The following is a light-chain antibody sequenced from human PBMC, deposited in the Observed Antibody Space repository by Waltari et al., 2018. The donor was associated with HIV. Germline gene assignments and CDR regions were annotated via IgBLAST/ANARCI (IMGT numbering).Light chain of an antibody. Sequence: SALTQPASVSGFPGQSLTISCPAAARDFVFYYFLSWYQQHPGKVPKVILYDVDSRASGVSDRFSGSKSGNTASLTISGLQTEDEADYYCASYTANHTVMFGGGTKVTVL. CDR3: ASYTANHTVM. CDR2: DVD. CDR1: ARDFVFYYF. V-gene: IGLV2-14*03. J-gene: IGLJ3*02.